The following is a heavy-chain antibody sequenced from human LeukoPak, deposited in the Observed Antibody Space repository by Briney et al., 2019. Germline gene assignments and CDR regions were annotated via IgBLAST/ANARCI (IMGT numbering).Heavy chain of an antibody. J-gene: IGHJ4*02. V-gene: IGHV4-59*01. CDR2: IYYTGST. Sequence: PSETLSLTCTVSGGSISSSYWSWIRQPPGKGLEWIGFIYYTGSTTYNSSLKSRVTISVDTSKNQFSLKLSSVTPADTAVYYCARVGGYSSSWYLGYWGQGTLVTVSS. D-gene: IGHD6-19*01. CDR3: ARVGGYSSSWYLGY. CDR1: GGSISSSY.